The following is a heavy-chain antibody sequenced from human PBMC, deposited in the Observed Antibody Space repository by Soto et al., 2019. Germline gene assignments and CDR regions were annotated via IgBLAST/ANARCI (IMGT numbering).Heavy chain of an antibody. CDR3: ARGSIAAARMGDWFDP. CDR2: INRDGSST. D-gene: IGHD6-13*01. CDR1: GFTFSSYW. J-gene: IGHJ5*02. V-gene: IGHV3-74*01. Sequence: EVQLVESGGGLVQPGGSLRLSCAASGFTFSSYWMHWVRQAPGKGLVWVSRINRDGSSTSYADSVKGRFTISRDNAKNTLYLQMNSLSAEDTAVYYCARGSIAAARMGDWFDPWGQGTLVTVSS.